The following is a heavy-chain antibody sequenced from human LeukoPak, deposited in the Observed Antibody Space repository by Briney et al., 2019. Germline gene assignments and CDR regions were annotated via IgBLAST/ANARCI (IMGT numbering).Heavy chain of an antibody. V-gene: IGHV4-59*01. CDR2: ISYSGTT. D-gene: IGHD6-19*01. J-gene: IGHJ3*02. CDR3: ARAFSAWPHAFDI. Sequence: SETLSLTCTVSGGSISTYYWSWVRQPPGKGLEWLGYISYSGTTTYSPSLESRVTISLDTSRNQFSPRLSSLTAADTAVYYCARAFSAWPHAFDIWGQGTMVTVSS. CDR1: GGSISTYY.